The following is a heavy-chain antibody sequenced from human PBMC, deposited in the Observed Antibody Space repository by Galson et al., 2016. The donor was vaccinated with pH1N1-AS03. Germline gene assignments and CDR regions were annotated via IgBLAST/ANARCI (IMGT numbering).Heavy chain of an antibody. D-gene: IGHD6-19*01. J-gene: IGHJ4*02. CDR3: ARTGSNGWYYFDS. Sequence: TLSLTCTVSGGSISSGSYYWSWIRQPAGKGLEWIGRIYTSGNTNYNPSLKSRVTISIDTSKNQFSLKLSSVTAADTAVYFCARTGSNGWYYFDSWGQGALVTVSS. V-gene: IGHV4-61*02. CDR2: IYTSGNT. CDR1: GGSISSGSYY.